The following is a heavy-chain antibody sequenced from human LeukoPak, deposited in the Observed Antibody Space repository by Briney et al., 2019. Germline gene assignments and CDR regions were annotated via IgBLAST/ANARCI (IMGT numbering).Heavy chain of an antibody. CDR2: MNAGNGNT. CDR3: AREGSMVRGVGIFGFDY. CDR1: GYTFTGYY. V-gene: IGHV1-3*03. Sequence: GASVKVSCKASGYTFTGYYMHWVRQAPGQRLEWMGWMNAGNGNTKYSQKFQGRVTITRDTSASTAYMELSSLKSEDMAVYYCAREGSMVRGVGIFGFDYWGQGTLVTVSS. J-gene: IGHJ4*02. D-gene: IGHD3-10*01.